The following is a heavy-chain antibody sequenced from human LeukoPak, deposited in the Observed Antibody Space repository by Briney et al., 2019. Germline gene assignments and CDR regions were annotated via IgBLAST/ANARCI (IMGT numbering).Heavy chain of an antibody. D-gene: IGHD6-19*01. CDR1: GFTFSSYW. J-gene: IGHJ4*02. V-gene: IGHV3-74*01. CDR2: INSDGSST. CDR3: ARDEAAAPSGIAVAGTNLDY. Sequence: PGGSLRLSCAASGFTFSSYWMHWVRQAPGKGLVWVSRINSDGSSTNYADSVKGRFTISRDNAKNTLYLQMNSLRAEDTAVYYCARDEAAAPSGIAVAGTNLDYWGQGTLVTVSS.